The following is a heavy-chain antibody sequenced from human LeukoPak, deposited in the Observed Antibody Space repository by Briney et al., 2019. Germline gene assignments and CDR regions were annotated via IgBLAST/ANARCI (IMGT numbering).Heavy chain of an antibody. CDR3: ARHPSGRMWLQQGGWFDP. CDR2: MYHSGST. D-gene: IGHD5-24*01. J-gene: IGHJ5*02. CDR1: GGSISSISYY. Sequence: SETLSLTCTVSGGSISSISYYWGWIRQPPGKGLEWIGSMYHSGSTYYNPSLKSRVTISVDTSKNQFSLKLTSVTAADTAVYYCARHPSGRMWLQQGGWFDPWGQGTLVTVSS. V-gene: IGHV4-39*01.